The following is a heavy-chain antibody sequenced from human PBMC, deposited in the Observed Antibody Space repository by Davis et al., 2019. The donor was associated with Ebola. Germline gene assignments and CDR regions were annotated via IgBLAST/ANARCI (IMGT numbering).Heavy chain of an antibody. Sequence: SETLSLTCTVSGGSINNYFWSWIRQPPGKGLEWIGHIHYLGNTNYSPSLKSRVAMSVDTSKNQFSLKLSSVTAADTAVYYCARGNYGDYIVLYYYNMDVWGRGTTVTVAS. J-gene: IGHJ6*02. CDR2: IHYLGNT. D-gene: IGHD4-17*01. V-gene: IGHV4-59*01. CDR3: ARGNYGDYIVLYYYNMDV. CDR1: GGSINNYF.